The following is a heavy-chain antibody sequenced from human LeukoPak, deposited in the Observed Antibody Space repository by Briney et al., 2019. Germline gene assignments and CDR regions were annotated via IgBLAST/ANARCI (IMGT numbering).Heavy chain of an antibody. CDR3: ARQRDGYNLREFDY. CDR2: IFYSGSI. CDR1: GGSISSTSYY. J-gene: IGHJ4*02. D-gene: IGHD5-24*01. V-gene: IGHV4-39*01. Sequence: PSETLSLTCSVSGGSISSTSYYWGWIRQPPGKGLEWIGDIFYSGSIHYNPSLKSRVIISVDMSKNQFSLKLSSVTAADTAVYYCARQRDGYNLREFDYWGQGTPVTVSS.